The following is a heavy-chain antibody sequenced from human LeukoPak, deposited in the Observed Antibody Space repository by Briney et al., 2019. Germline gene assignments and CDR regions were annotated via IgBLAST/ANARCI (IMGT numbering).Heavy chain of an antibody. D-gene: IGHD2-21*01. V-gene: IGHV1-8*03. J-gene: IGHJ3*02. CDR1: GYTFTNYD. CDR3: ARQGDKSGDAFDI. Sequence: ASVKVSCKASGYTFTNYDINWVRQATGQRREWMGWMKPNSGNTGYTQKFQGRVTITRNTSISTAYMELSNLRSEDTAVYYCARQGDKSGDAFDIWGQGTLVTVSS. CDR2: MKPNSGNT.